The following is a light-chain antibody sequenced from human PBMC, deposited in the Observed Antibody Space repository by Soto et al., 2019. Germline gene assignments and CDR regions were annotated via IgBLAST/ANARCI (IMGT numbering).Light chain of an antibody. Sequence: EIEMTQSPSSLSTSLGERATITCRASQSISSYLTWYQQKPGKAPKLLIYDASSLPSGIPSRFSGSGSGTDFTLTISSLQPEDFAIYYCQQSYSSPFTFGQGTRLEIK. CDR1: QSISSY. V-gene: IGKV1-39*01. CDR2: DAS. J-gene: IGKJ5*01. CDR3: QQSYSSPFT.